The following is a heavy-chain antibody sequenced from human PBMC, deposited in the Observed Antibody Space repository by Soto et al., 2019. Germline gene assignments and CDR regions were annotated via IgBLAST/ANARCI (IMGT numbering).Heavy chain of an antibody. Sequence: LSETLSLTCAVSGDSISSDKWWSWVRQPPGKGLEWIGEIHHSGRTNYNPSLKSRVTILVEKSKNQVSLELSSMTAADTAVYYCARGGDWQFDYWGQGTLVT. CDR1: GDSISSDKW. CDR3: ARGGDWQFDY. CDR2: IHHSGRT. J-gene: IGHJ4*02. D-gene: IGHD2-21*02. V-gene: IGHV4-4*02.